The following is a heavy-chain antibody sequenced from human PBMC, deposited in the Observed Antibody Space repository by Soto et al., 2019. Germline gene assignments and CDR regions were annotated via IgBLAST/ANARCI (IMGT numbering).Heavy chain of an antibody. D-gene: IGHD2-15*01. Sequence: QVQLQESGPGLVKPSQTLSLTCSVSGGSISSGDYYWSWVRQHPGKGLEWIGYIVYSGSTYYNPSLKSRVTISVDTSKNQFSLKRGSVTAADTAVYYCARGASGDIVVVAAIDYWGQGTLVTVSS. CDR1: GGSISSGDYY. J-gene: IGHJ4*02. CDR3: ARGASGDIVVVAAIDY. CDR2: IVYSGST. V-gene: IGHV4-31*03.